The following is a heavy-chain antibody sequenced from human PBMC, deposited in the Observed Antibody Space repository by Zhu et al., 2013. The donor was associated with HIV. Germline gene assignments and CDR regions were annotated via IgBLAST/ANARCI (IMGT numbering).Heavy chain of an antibody. Sequence: QVQLVQSGAEVKKPGASVKVSCKASGYTFTSYAMHWVRQAPGQRLEWMGWINAGNGNTKYSQKSQGRVTITRDTSASTAYMELSSLRSEDTAVYYCARDYGYYYDSSGYPESDYWGQGTLVTVSS. CDR2: INAGNGNT. V-gene: IGHV1-3*01. CDR3: ARDYGYYYDSSGYPESDY. J-gene: IGHJ4*02. D-gene: IGHD3-22*01. CDR1: GYTFTSYA.